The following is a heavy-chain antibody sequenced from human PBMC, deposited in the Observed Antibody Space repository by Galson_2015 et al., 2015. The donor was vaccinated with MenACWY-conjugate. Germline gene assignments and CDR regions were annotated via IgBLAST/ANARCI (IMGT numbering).Heavy chain of an antibody. V-gene: IGHV5-51*01. J-gene: IGHJ6*02. Sequence: QSGAEVKKPGESLTISCKGSGYSFSTYWIAWVRQLPGKGLEWMGLISPGDSNTRYSPAFHGQVTISADKSISTAYLQLHSLQASDTAMYYCARHPPGGRGMDVWGQGTRVTVSS. CDR3: ARHPPGGRGMDV. CDR1: GYSFSTYW. CDR2: ISPGDSNT. D-gene: IGHD1-26*01.